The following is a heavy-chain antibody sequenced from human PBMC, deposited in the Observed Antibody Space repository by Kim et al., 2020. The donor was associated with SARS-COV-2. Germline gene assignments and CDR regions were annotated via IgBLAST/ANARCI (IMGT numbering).Heavy chain of an antibody. D-gene: IGHD3-10*02. CDR2: IGGDGIST. CDR3: ARGMFKTGFDV. Sequence: GGSLRLSCAASGFTLRSYWINWVRQAPGKGLVGVSRIGGDGISTYYADSVKGRFTVSRDNDDNTVYLQMNSLRADDTAVYYCARGMFKTGFDVWGQGTTGTVSS. CDR1: GFTLRSYW. V-gene: IGHV3-74*01. J-gene: IGHJ6*02.